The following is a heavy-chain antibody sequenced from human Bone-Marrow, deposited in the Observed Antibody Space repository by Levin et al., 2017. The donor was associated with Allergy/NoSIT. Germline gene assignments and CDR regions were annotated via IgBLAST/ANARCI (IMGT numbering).Heavy chain of an antibody. Sequence: GGSLRLSCAASGFTLKTYSMNWVRQAPGRGLEWVAVISYDESHKYYADSVKGRFTISRDNSKNTLYLQMNSLRAEDTAVYYCTRDRGEWGQFYFDYWGQGTLVTVSS. CDR1: GFTLKTYS. D-gene: IGHD1-26*01. CDR3: TRDRGEWGQFYFDY. V-gene: IGHV3-30*03. J-gene: IGHJ4*02. CDR2: ISYDESHK.